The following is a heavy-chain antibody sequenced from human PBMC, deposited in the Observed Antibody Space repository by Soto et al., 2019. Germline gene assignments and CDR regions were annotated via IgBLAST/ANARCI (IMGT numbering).Heavy chain of an antibody. V-gene: IGHV1-18*01. D-gene: IGHD3-9*01. CDR3: ARDDLTGYYFAFDI. Sequence: EASVKVSCKTSGYTFTNYGISWVRQAPGQGLEWMGGSFNGVTNYAQKLQGRVTMTTDTSTSTAYMELRSLRSDDTAVYYCARDDLTGYYFAFDIWGQGTMVTVS. J-gene: IGHJ3*02. CDR2: SFNGVT. CDR1: GYTFTNYG.